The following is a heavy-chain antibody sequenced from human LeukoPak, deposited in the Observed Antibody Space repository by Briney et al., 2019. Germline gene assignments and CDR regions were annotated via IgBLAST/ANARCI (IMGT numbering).Heavy chain of an antibody. CDR3: ARVVVVTATPYYFDY. CDR1: GFTFSSYS. CDR2: IKQDGSEK. Sequence: GGSLRLSCAASGFTFSSYSMNWVRQAPGKGLEWVANIKQDGSEKYYVDSVKGRFTISRDNAKNSLYLQMNSLRAEDTAVYYCARVVVVTATPYYFDYWGQGTLVTVSS. V-gene: IGHV3-7*01. J-gene: IGHJ4*02. D-gene: IGHD2-15*01.